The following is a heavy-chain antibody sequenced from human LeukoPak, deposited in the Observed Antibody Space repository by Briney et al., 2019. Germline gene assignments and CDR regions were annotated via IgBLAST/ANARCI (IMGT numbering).Heavy chain of an antibody. Sequence: GGSLRLSCAAPGFTFSGSALHWVRQASGKGLEWAGRIRSTANGYATAYAASVKGRFTISRDDSKNTAYLQMDSLKTEDTAVYYCTGNYYGSGSYADFDYWGQGTLVTVSS. J-gene: IGHJ4*02. CDR2: IRSTANGYAT. CDR3: TGNYYGSGSYADFDY. D-gene: IGHD3-10*01. V-gene: IGHV3-73*01. CDR1: GFTFSGSA.